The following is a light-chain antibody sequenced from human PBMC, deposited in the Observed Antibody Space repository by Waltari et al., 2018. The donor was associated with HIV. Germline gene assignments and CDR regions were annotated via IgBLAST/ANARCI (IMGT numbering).Light chain of an antibody. CDR3: GTWDSSLSVWM. Sequence: QSVLTQPPSVSATPGQKVTISCSGSPSNIGNNYVSWYQQLPGTAPKLLIYENNNRPSGIPARFSGSKSGTSATLGITGLQTGDEADYYCGTWDSSLSVWMFGGGTKLTVL. CDR1: PSNIGNNY. J-gene: IGLJ3*02. V-gene: IGLV1-51*02. CDR2: ENN.